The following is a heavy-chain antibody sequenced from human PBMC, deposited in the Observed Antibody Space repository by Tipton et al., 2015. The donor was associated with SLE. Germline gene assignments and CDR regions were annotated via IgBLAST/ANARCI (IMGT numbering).Heavy chain of an antibody. J-gene: IGHJ4*02. Sequence: SGFGFSDYAMFWVRQAPGKGLEWVAFIQYDGSTKSYADSVKGRFTISRDNSKNILYLQMNSLRAEDTSLYYCANIGGSGSYWGYFDNWGQGTLVTVSS. D-gene: IGHD1-26*01. CDR1: GFGFSDYA. CDR2: IQYDGSTK. CDR3: ANIGGSGSYWGYFDN. V-gene: IGHV3-30*02.